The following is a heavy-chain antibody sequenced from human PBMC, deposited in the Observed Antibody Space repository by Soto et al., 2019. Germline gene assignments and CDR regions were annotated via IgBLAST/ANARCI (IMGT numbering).Heavy chain of an antibody. V-gene: IGHV3-33*01. D-gene: IGHD2-15*01. CDR2: IWYDGSNK. J-gene: IGHJ4*02. CDR1: GFTFSSYG. Sequence: QVQLVESGGGVVQPGRSLRLSCAASGFTFSSYGMHWVRQAPGKGLEWVAVIWYDGSNKYYADSVKGRFTISRDNSKNRLYLQMNSLRAEDTAGYYGAREAFSGERGGGSSLDYWGQGTLVTVSS. CDR3: AREAFSGERGGGSSLDY.